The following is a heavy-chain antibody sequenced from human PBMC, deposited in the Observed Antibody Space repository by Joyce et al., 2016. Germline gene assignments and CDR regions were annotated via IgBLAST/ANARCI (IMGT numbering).Heavy chain of an antibody. Sequence: EVQLVESGGGLVKPGGSLRLSCVASGFPLTTYSLTWVRQAPGKGLEWVAFISSSSRYIYYSDSVKGRFAISRDNAKNSLLLQMDSLRAEDSAVYFCARVPITEDYYFDSWGQGTLVTVSS. CDR1: GFPLTTYS. CDR2: ISSSSRYI. V-gene: IGHV3-21*01. CDR3: ARVPITEDYYFDS. D-gene: IGHD5-24*01. J-gene: IGHJ4*02.